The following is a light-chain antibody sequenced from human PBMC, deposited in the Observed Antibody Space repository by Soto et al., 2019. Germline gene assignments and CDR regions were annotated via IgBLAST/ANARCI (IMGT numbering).Light chain of an antibody. CDR1: QDLQNY. CDR2: DAF. V-gene: IGKV1-33*01. J-gene: IGKJ4*01. Sequence: DIQMTQSPSSLSAFVGDSITITCQASQDLQNYLKWYQHKPGKAPKLLIYDAFKSDTGVPSRFSGRRSGTDFTFTISSLRSEDIATYFCQQYASLTPTFGGGTMVDI. CDR3: QQYASLTPT.